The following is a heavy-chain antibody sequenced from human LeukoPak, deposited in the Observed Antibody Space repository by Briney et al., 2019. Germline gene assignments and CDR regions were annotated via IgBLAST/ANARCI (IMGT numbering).Heavy chain of an antibody. J-gene: IGHJ5*02. CDR3: ARDLDHCDSTNCHNWFDP. CDR1: GGSISIYH. D-gene: IGHD2/OR15-2a*01. Sequence: SETLSLTCTVSGGSISIYHWSWIRQPAGKGLEWIGRFYTSGSTSYSPSLKSRVTISVDKSKNQFSLRLRSVTAADTAVYYCARDLDHCDSTNCHNWFDPWGQGTLVTVSS. CDR2: FYTSGST. V-gene: IGHV4-4*07.